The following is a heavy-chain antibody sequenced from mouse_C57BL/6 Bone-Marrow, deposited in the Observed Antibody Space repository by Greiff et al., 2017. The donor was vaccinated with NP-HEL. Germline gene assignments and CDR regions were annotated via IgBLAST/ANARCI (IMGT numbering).Heavy chain of an antibody. CDR3: ASGGGYYGSSWAWFAY. J-gene: IGHJ3*01. V-gene: IGHV1-85*01. Sequence: VQLVESGPELVKPGASVKLSCKASGYTFTSYDINWVKQRPGQGLEWIGWIYPRDGSTKYNEKFKGKATLTVDPSSSTAYMELHSLTSEDSAVYFCASGGGYYGSSWAWFAYWGQGTLVTVSA. D-gene: IGHD1-1*01. CDR2: IYPRDGST. CDR1: GYTFTSYD.